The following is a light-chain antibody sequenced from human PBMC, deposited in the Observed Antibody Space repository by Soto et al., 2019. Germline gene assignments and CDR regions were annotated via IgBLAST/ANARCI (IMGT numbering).Light chain of an antibody. CDR3: CSYTTSNTRQIV. J-gene: IGLJ1*01. V-gene: IGLV2-14*03. CDR2: DVS. Sequence: QSALTQPASVSGSPGQSITISCTGTSSDVGGYKYVSWYQQHPGKAPKFMIYDVSSRPSGVSNRFSGSKSGNTASLTISGLQAEDEADYYCCSYTTSNTRQIVFGTGTKVTVL. CDR1: SSDVGGYKY.